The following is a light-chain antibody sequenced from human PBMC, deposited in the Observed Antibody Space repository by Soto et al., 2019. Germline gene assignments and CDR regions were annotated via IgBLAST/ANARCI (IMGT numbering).Light chain of an antibody. V-gene: IGKV3-20*01. Sequence: EIVLTQSPGTLSLSPGDRATLSCRASQIVSSSYLAWYQQKPGQAPRLLMYGASNRATGIPDRFSGSGSGTDFTLTISGLEPEDFATYYCQQSYSTPPGTFGQGTKLEIK. CDR2: GAS. CDR3: QQSYSTPPGT. J-gene: IGKJ2*01. CDR1: QIVSSSY.